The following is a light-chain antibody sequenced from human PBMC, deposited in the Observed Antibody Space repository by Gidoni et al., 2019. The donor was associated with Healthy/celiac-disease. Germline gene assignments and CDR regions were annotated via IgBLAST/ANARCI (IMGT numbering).Light chain of an antibody. CDR2: DVS. V-gene: IGLV2-14*01. J-gene: IGLJ1*01. CDR1: SSDGGGYNY. CDR3: SSYTSSSTLYV. Sequence: QSALTQPASVSGSPGQSITTSCTGTSSDGGGYNYVSWYQQHPGKAPKLMIYDVSNRPSGVSNRFSGSKSGNTASLTISGLQAEDEADYYCSSYTSSSTLYVFGTGTKVTVL.